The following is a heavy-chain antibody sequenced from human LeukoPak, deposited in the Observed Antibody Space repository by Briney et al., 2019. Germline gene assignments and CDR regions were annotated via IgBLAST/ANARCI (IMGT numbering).Heavy chain of an antibody. Sequence: GGSLRLSCAASGFTFSSYSMNWVPQAPGKGLEWVSYISSSSSTIYYADSVKGRFTISRDNAKNSLYLQMNSLRAEDTAVYYCASKVAGTSYYFDYWGQGTLVTVSS. CDR3: ASKVAGTSYYFDY. J-gene: IGHJ4*02. CDR1: GFTFSSYS. CDR2: ISSSSSTI. D-gene: IGHD6-19*01. V-gene: IGHV3-48*01.